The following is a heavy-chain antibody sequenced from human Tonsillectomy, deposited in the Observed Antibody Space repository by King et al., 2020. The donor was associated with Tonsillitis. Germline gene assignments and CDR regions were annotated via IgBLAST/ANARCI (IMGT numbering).Heavy chain of an antibody. Sequence: VQLVESGGGLVQPGGSLRLSCAASGFTFSSYAMSWVRQAPGKGLEWVSGIYSGGSGTYYADSVKGRFTISRDNSKNTLYLQMNSLRAEDTAIYYCAKADYGCNSGDFGYWGQETLVTVSS. CDR2: IYSGGSGT. J-gene: IGHJ4*02. CDR1: GFTFSSYA. D-gene: IGHD4-23*01. V-gene: IGHV3-23*03. CDR3: AKADYGCNSGDFGY.